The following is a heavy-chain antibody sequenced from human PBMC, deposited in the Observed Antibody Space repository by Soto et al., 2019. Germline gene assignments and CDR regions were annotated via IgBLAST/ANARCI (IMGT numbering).Heavy chain of an antibody. CDR2: LTWDGEDI. CDR1: GFTFDDYA. V-gene: IGHV3-9*01. Sequence: GGSLRLSCVASGFTFDDYAIHWVRQTPGKGLEWVSGLTWDGEDIGYADSVKGRFTIYRDNAKNSLYLEMNSLRPEDTALYYCVKDSESSGYLSHLDYWGQGTLVTVSS. D-gene: IGHD3-22*01. CDR3: VKDSESSGYLSHLDY. J-gene: IGHJ4*02.